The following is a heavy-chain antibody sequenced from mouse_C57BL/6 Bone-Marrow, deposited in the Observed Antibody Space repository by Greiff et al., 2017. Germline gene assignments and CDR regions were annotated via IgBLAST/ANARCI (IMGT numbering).Heavy chain of an antibody. CDR3: ERSGWLPAWFAY. V-gene: IGHV1-85*01. CDR1: GYTFTSYD. J-gene: IGHJ3*01. CDR2: LYPRDGST. Sequence: QVHVKQSGPELVKPGASVKLSCKASGYTFTSYDINWVKQRPGQGLEWIGWLYPRDGSTKYNEKFKGKATLTVDTSSSTAYMELHSRTSEDSAVYFCERSGWLPAWFAYWGQGTLVTVSA. D-gene: IGHD2-3*01.